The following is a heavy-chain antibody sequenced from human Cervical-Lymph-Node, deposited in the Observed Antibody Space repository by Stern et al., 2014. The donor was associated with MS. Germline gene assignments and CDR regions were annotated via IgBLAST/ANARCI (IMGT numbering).Heavy chain of an antibody. V-gene: IGHV1-69*06. Sequence: QLEQSGAEVKNPASSVKVACMASGGTFSDYGVSWRRQAQGQGLDWLGGAIPIFGTSHYAQKFQGRVAITADNSMSTVYMELTGLTSADTAVYYCARDNDDNGMDVWGQGTTVTVSS. CDR2: AIPIFGTS. D-gene: IGHD1-1*01. CDR1: GGTFSDYG. J-gene: IGHJ6*02. CDR3: ARDNDDNGMDV.